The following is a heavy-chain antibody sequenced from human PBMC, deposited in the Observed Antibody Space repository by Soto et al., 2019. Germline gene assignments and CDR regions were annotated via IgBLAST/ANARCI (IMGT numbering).Heavy chain of an antibody. Sequence: GESLKISCKGSGYSFSNYWIGWVRQMPGKGLEWMGIIYPGDSDTRYSPSFQGQVTISADKSISTAYLQWSSLRASDTAMYYCAIGGEWFFFDMWAQGTLVTVSS. CDR3: AIGGEWFFFDM. CDR2: IYPGDSDT. J-gene: IGHJ3*02. V-gene: IGHV5-51*01. CDR1: GYSFSNYW. D-gene: IGHD2-21*01.